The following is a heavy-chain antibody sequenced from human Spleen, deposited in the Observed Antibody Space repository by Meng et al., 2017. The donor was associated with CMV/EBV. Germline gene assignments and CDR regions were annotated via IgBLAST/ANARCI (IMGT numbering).Heavy chain of an antibody. CDR2: IYYSGST. V-gene: IGHV4-59*12. D-gene: IGHD2-2*01. CDR1: GGSISSYY. J-gene: IGHJ4*02. CDR3: ARGPRSYQLPDGYFDY. Sequence: SETLSLTCTVSGGSISSYYWNWIRQSPGKVLEWIGYIYYSGSTNYNPSLKSRVIILVDTSKNQFSLKLRSVTAADTAVYYCARGPRSYQLPDGYFDYWGQGTLVTVSS.